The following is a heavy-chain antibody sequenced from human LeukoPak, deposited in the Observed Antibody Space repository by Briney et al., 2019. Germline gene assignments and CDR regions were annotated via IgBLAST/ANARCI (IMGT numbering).Heavy chain of an antibody. D-gene: IGHD4-17*01. J-gene: IGHJ5*02. CDR1: GYTFTGYY. Sequence: ASVRVSCKASGYTFTGYYMHWVRQAPGQGLEWMGWINPNSGGTNYAQKLQGRVTMTRDTSISTAYMELSRLRSDDTAVYYCAREWGGDYGDHQSPPTFRPGGQGTLVTVSS. CDR3: AREWGGDYGDHQSPPTFRP. CDR2: INPNSGGT. V-gene: IGHV1-2*02.